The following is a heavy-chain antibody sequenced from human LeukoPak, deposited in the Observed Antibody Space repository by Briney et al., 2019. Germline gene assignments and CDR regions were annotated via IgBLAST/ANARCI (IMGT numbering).Heavy chain of an antibody. Sequence: GGSLRLSCAASGFTFSSYWMHWVRQAPGKGLVWVSRINSDGSSTSYADSVKGRFTISRDNAKNSLYLQMNSLRAEDTAVYYCARIGASSWYEDYWGQGTLVTVSS. CDR2: INSDGSST. CDR1: GFTFSSYW. V-gene: IGHV3-74*01. D-gene: IGHD6-13*01. CDR3: ARIGASSWYEDY. J-gene: IGHJ4*02.